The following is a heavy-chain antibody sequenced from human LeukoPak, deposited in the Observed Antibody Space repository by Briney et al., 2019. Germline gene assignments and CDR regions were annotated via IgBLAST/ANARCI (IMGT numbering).Heavy chain of an antibody. J-gene: IGHJ4*02. Sequence: GGSLRLSCAASGFTVSSNYMSWVRQAPGKGLEWVSVISGSGGETYNADSVKGRLTISRDNLKNTLYLQMNSLRAEDTALYYCAKNGGSSSYTALDFWGRGTLVTVSS. V-gene: IGHV3-23*01. CDR2: ISGSGGET. CDR1: GFTVSSNY. D-gene: IGHD1-26*01. CDR3: AKNGGSSSYTALDF.